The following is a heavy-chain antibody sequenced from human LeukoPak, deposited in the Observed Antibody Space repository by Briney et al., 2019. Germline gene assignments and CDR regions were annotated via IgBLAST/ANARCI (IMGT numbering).Heavy chain of an antibody. V-gene: IGHV1-8*01. D-gene: IGHD2-2*01. CDR2: MNPNSGNT. J-gene: IGHJ6*02. Sequence: ASVKVSCKASGYTFTSYDINWVRQATGQGLEWMGWMNPNSGNTGYAQKFQGRVTMTRNTSISTAYMELSSLRSEDTAVYYCARLYQTSARYYYGLDVRGQGTTVTVSS. CDR1: GYTFTSYD. CDR3: ARLYQTSARYYYGLDV.